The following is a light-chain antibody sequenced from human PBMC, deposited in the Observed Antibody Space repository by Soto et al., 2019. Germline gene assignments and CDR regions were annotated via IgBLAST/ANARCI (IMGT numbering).Light chain of an antibody. CDR2: GAS. V-gene: IGKV3-20*01. Sequence: EVVLTPSTATLSLSPGERATLSCRASQSVSSSYLAWYQQKPGQAPRLLIYGASSRATGIPDRFSGSGSGTDFTLTISRLEPEDFAVYYCQKYGSSLWTFGQGTKVDI. J-gene: IGKJ1*01. CDR3: QKYGSSLWT. CDR1: QSVSSSY.